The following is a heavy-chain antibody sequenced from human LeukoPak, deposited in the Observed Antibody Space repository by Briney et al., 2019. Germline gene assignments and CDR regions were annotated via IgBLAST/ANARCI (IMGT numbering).Heavy chain of an antibody. J-gene: IGHJ4*02. V-gene: IGHV3-9*01. CDR1: GFIFDDYA. CDR3: FVGQGINC. CDR2: ISWNSGDI. Sequence: GRSLRLSCAASGFIFDDYALHWVRQAPGKGLEWVSGISWNSGDIDYVDSVKGRFTISRDNAKDSLYLQMNSLRAEDTALYYCFVGQGINCWGQGTLVTV. D-gene: IGHD3-10*01.